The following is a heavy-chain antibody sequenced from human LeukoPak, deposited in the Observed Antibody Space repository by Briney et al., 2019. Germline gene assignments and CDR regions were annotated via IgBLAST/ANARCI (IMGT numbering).Heavy chain of an antibody. V-gene: IGHV4-59*08. CDR1: GGSISSYY. D-gene: IGHD1/OR15-1a*01. CDR3: AKTPEQNAEDAFDI. Sequence: SETLSLTCTVSGGSISSYYWSWIRQPPGKGLEWIGYIYYSGSTNYNPSLKSRVTISVDTSKNQFSLKLSSVTAADTAVYYCAKTPEQNAEDAFDIWGQGTMVTVSP. J-gene: IGHJ3*02. CDR2: IYYSGST.